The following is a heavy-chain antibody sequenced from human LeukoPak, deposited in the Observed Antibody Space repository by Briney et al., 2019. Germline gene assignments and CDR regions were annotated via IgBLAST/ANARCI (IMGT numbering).Heavy chain of an antibody. D-gene: IGHD5-12*01. CDR1: GGTFSSYA. Sequence: SVKVSCKASGGTFSSYAISWVRQAPGQGLEWMGGIIPIFGTANYAQKFQGRVTITADESTSTAYMELSSLRSEDTAVYYCARRSGYDSTNGYPLTYYFDYWGQGALVTVSS. CDR3: ARRSGYDSTNGYPLTYYFDY. V-gene: IGHV1-69*13. J-gene: IGHJ4*02. CDR2: IIPIFGTA.